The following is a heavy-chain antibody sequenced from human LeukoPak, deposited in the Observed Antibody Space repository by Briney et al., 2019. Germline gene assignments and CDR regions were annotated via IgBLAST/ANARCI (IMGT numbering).Heavy chain of an antibody. CDR1: GFTFGDYA. J-gene: IGHJ4*02. CDR2: IRSKAYGGTT. CDR3: TRERHYDSSGYLDY. Sequence: GGSLRLSCTASGFTFGDYAMSWFRQAPGKGLEWGGFIRSKAYGGTTEYAASVKGRFTISRDDSKSIAYLQMNSLKTEDTAVYYCTRERHYDSSGYLDYWGQGTLVTVSS. D-gene: IGHD3-22*01. V-gene: IGHV3-49*03.